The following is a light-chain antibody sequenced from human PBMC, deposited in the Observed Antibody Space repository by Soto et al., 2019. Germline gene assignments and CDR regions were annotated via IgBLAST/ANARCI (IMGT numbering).Light chain of an antibody. CDR1: ISNIGGNS. Sequence: QSVLTQPPSVSGAPGQKVTISCSGSISNIGGNSVSWYQQLPGTAPKLLIYDDNKRPSGIPDRFSGSKSGTSATLGITGFQAGDEADYYCGSWDSSLSAYVLGTGTKV. CDR2: DDN. J-gene: IGLJ1*01. V-gene: IGLV1-51*01. CDR3: GSWDSSLSAYV.